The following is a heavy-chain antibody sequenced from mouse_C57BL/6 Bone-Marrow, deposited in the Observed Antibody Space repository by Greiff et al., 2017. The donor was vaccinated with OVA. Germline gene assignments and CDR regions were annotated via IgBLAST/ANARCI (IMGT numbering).Heavy chain of an antibody. CDR2: IYPGSGNT. CDR1: GYTFTDYY. D-gene: IGHD1-1*01. J-gene: IGHJ4*01. CDR3: ARVGMGSSLYAMDY. Sequence: VKLMESGAELVRPGASVKLSCKASGYTFTDYYINWVKQRPGQGLEWIARIYPGSGNTYYNEKFKGKATLTAEKSSSTAYMQLSSLTSEDSAVYFGARVGMGSSLYAMDYWGQGTSVTVSS. V-gene: IGHV1-76*01.